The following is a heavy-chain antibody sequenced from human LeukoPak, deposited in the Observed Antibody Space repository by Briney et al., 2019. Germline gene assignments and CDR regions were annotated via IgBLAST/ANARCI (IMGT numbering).Heavy chain of an antibody. D-gene: IGHD2-21*01. CDR2: IIPIFGTA. CDR1: GGTFSSYV. CDR3: WGGGWKKPFDY. J-gene: IGHJ4*02. Sequence: SVKVSCKASGGTFSSYVISWVRQAPGQGLEWMGGIIPIFGTANNAQKFQGRVTITADESTSTAYMELGSLRSEDTAVYYCWGGGWKKPFDYWGQGTLVTVSS. V-gene: IGHV1-69*13.